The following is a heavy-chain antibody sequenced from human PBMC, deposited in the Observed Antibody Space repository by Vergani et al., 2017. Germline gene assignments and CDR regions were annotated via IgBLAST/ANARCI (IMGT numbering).Heavy chain of an antibody. D-gene: IGHD3/OR15-3a*01. CDR1: GDSISSYY. J-gene: IGHJ6*03. CDR3: AKQIYEFWNGYSYYYHYYMDV. CDR2: IYHSGST. V-gene: IGHV4-59*08. Sequence: QVQLQESGPGLVKPSETLSLTCTVSGDSISSYYWSWIRQPPGKGLEWIGYIYHSGSTNYNPSLKNRVKVSLNTSENQFSLQMSSVTAADTAVYYCAKQIYEFWNGYSYYYHYYMDVWGKGTTVTVSS.